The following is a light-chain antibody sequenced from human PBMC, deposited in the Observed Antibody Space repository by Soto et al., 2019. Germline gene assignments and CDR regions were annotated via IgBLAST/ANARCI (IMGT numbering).Light chain of an antibody. CDR1: SSDIGSYNY. V-gene: IGLV2-14*03. Sequence: QSALTQPASLSGSPGQSITITCTGTSSDIGSYNYVSWYQQHPAKAPKLLIFDVSYRPSGISDRFSGSKSGNTASLTISGLQPEDEADYYCSSYGASATLFGGWTQLTV. CDR2: DVS. J-gene: IGLJ3*02. CDR3: SSYGASATL.